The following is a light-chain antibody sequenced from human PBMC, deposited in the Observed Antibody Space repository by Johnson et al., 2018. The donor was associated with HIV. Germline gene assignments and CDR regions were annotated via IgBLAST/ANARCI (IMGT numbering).Light chain of an antibody. Sequence: QPVLTQPPSVSAAPGQKVTISCSGSSSNIGKNYVSWYQQLPGTAPKLLIYDNNKRPSGIPDRFSGSKSGTSATLGITGLQTGDEADYYCGTWDSSLSAARVVGPGTKGTVL. CDR1: SSNIGKNY. CDR3: GTWDSSLSAARV. V-gene: IGLV1-51*01. CDR2: DNN. J-gene: IGLJ1*01.